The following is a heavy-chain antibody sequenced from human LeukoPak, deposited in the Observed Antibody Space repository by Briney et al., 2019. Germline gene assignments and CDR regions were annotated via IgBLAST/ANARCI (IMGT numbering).Heavy chain of an antibody. CDR2: INPNSGGT. Sequence: ASVKVSCKASGYTFTGYYMHWVRQAPGQGLEWMGWINPNSGGTNYAQKFQGRVTMTRDTSISTAYMELSRLRSDDTAVYYCARGLNYYGSGSFDYYYYYMDVWGKGTTATVSS. CDR3: ARGLNYYGSGSFDYYYYYMDV. CDR1: GYTFTGYY. D-gene: IGHD3-10*01. V-gene: IGHV1-2*02. J-gene: IGHJ6*03.